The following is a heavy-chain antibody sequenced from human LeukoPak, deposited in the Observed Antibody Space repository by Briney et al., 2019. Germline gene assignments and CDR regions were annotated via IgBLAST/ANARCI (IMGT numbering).Heavy chain of an antibody. V-gene: IGHV3-48*03. Sequence: GGSLRLSCAASGFSFSSYEMNWVRQAPGKGLEWISYISASGTLTHYADSVEGRFTISRDNSKKMVYLEMNSLRVEDTAVYYCAKTGMLRRVGYLDVWGKGTAVIVSS. J-gene: IGHJ6*04. CDR2: ISASGTLT. D-gene: IGHD1-1*01. CDR3: AKTGMLRRVGYLDV. CDR1: GFSFSSYE.